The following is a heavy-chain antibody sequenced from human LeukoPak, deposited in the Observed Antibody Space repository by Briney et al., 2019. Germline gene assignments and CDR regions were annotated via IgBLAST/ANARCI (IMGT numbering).Heavy chain of an antibody. D-gene: IGHD4-17*01. Sequence: GGSLRLSCAASGFTFSSHAMSWVRQAPGKGLEWVSAISGSGGSTYYADSVKGRFTISRDNSKNTLYLQMNSLRAEDTAVYYCAKGTVTIRSYYYYYMDVWGKGTTVTVSS. V-gene: IGHV3-23*01. J-gene: IGHJ6*03. CDR3: AKGTVTIRSYYYYYMDV. CDR1: GFTFSSHA. CDR2: ISGSGGST.